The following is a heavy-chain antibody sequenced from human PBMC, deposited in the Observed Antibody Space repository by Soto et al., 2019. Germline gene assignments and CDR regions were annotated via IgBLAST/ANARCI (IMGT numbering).Heavy chain of an antibody. CDR2: IHHCGPT. CDR1: GDSISSSEW. D-gene: IGHD1-20*01. V-gene: IGHV4-4*02. J-gene: IGHJ4*02. Sequence: QVQLQESGPGLVKPSGTLSLNCKVSGDSISSSEWWSWVRRPPGKGLEWIAEIHHCGPTNYNPSLQSRVTITVEKSKNQISLRLSTATAADSAVYYCARGGITAVRNYYFDHWGQGILVSVSS. CDR3: ARGGITAVRNYYFDH.